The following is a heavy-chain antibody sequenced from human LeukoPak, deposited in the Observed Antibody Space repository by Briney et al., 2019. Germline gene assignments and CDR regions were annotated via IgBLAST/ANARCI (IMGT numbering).Heavy chain of an antibody. V-gene: IGHV4-59*08. Sequence: ASETLSLTCTVSGGSISSYYWSWIRQPPGKGLEWIGYIYYSGSTNYNPSLKSRVTISVDTSKNQFSLKLSSVTAADTAVYYCARHRGGYDSRIDYWGQGTLVTVSS. J-gene: IGHJ4*02. CDR1: GGSISSYY. CDR2: IYYSGST. D-gene: IGHD5-12*01. CDR3: ARHRGGYDSRIDY.